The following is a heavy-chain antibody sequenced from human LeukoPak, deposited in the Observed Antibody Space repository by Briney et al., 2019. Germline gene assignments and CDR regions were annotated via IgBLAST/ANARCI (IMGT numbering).Heavy chain of an antibody. V-gene: IGHV1-69*05. CDR3: ARGFTTTKKQNAFDI. Sequence: SVKVSCKASGGTFSSYAISWVRQAPGLGLEWMGRIIPIFGTANYAQKFQGRVTITTDESTSTAYMELSSLRSEDTAVYYCARGFTTTKKQNAFDIWGQGTMVTVSS. CDR1: GGTFSSYA. J-gene: IGHJ3*02. D-gene: IGHD3-22*01. CDR2: IIPIFGTA.